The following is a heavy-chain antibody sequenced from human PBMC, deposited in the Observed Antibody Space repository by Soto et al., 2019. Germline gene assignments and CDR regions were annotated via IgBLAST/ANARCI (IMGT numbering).Heavy chain of an antibody. V-gene: IGHV4-34*01. J-gene: IGHJ4*02. CDR2: ITHSGST. Sequence: TLSLTCAVYGGSFSGYYWTWIRQPPGKGLEWIGEITHSGSTNYNPSLKSRVTISVDTSKNQFSLNLNSVTAADTAVYYCARSSVRGWSYWGQGTLVTVSS. CDR1: GGSFSGYY. CDR3: ARSSVRGWSY. D-gene: IGHD3-10*02.